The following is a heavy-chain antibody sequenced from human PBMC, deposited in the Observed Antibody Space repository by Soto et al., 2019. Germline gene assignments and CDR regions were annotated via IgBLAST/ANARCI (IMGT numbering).Heavy chain of an antibody. CDR1: GFTFDDYA. CDR3: AKSWLHLGELSWYFDY. D-gene: IGHD3-16*02. J-gene: IGHJ4*02. Sequence: EVQLVESGGGLVQPGRSLRLSCAASGFTFDDYAMHWVRQAPGKGLEWVSGIGWNSGSIGYADSVKGRFTISRDNAKNSLYLQMNSLRAEDTALYYCAKSWLHLGELSWYFDYWGQGTLVTVSS. V-gene: IGHV3-9*01. CDR2: IGWNSGSI.